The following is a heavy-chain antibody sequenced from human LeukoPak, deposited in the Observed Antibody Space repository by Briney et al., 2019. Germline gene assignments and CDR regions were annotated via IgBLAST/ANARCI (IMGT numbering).Heavy chain of an antibody. V-gene: IGHV4-59*08. CDR3: ARHYSGYDASGLYI. D-gene: IGHD5-12*01. CDR2: IYYTVST. Sequence: SETLSLTCTVSGGSIISYSWSWIRQPPANPLEWTGHIYYTVSTKYSPYLKGRVTISVATSKNQFSLKLTSVTAADTAVYYCARHYSGYDASGLYIWGQGTMVTVSS. CDR1: GGSIISYS. J-gene: IGHJ3*02.